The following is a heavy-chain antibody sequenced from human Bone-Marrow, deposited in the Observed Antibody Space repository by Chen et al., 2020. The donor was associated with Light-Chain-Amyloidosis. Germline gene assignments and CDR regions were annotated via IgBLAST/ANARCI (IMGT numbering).Heavy chain of an antibody. J-gene: IGHJ5*02. Sequence: QVQLQESGRGLMKPSETLSLTCSVSGGSTRSSSHYWGWIRQPPRKGLELIGSVDYSGRTYYSPSLKSRVSISIDTSKNQFTLRLTSVTAADSAVYFCARAVDYSNYGWFDPWGQGTLVTVSS. CDR2: VDYSGRT. V-gene: IGHV4-39*01. CDR1: GGSTRSSSHY. CDR3: ARAVDYSNYGWFDP. D-gene: IGHD4-4*01.